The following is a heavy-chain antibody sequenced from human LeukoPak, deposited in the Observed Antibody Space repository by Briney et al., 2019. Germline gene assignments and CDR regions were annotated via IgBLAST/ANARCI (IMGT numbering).Heavy chain of an antibody. CDR3: ARGAGNFDY. CDR2: ISSTGST. CDR1: GGAISDYY. D-gene: IGHD6-19*01. J-gene: IGHJ4*02. V-gene: IGHV4-59*12. Sequence: SETLSLTCTVSGGAISDYYRSWIRQPPGKGLEWIGYISSTGSTNYNPSLKSRVTISVDTSKNQFSLKLSSVTAADTAVYYCARGAGNFDYWGQGTLVTVSS.